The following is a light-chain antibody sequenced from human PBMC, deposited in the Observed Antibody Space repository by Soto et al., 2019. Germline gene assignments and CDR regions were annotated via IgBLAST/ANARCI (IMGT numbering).Light chain of an antibody. V-gene: IGLV1-51*01. CDR3: GSWDRSLSAYV. J-gene: IGLJ1*01. CDR1: SSNIGGNS. CDR2: DDD. Sequence: QSVLTQPPSVSAAPGQKVTISCSGSSSNIGGNSVSWYQQFPGTAPKLLIYDDDKRPSGIPDRFSGSKSGTSATLGITGFQTADEPDYSCGSWDRSLSAYVFATGTKVTVL.